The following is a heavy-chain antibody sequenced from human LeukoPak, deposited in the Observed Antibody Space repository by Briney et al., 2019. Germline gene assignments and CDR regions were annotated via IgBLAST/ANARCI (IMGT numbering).Heavy chain of an antibody. J-gene: IGHJ4*02. CDR2: ISWNSGSI. CDR3: ARAEVTTITYPDY. Sequence: PGRSLRLSCAASGFTFDDYAMHWVRQAPGKGLEWVSGISWNSGSIGYADSVKGRFTISRDNAKNSLYLQMNSLRAEDTALYYCARAEVTTITYPDYWGQGTPVTVSS. V-gene: IGHV3-9*01. CDR1: GFTFDDYA. D-gene: IGHD5-24*01.